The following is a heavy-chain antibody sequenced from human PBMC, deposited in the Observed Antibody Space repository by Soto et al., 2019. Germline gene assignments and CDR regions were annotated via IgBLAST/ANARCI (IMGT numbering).Heavy chain of an antibody. CDR2: ISAYNGNT. CDR1: GYTFTSYG. Sequence: ASVKVSCKASGYTFTSYGISWVRQAPGQGLEWMGWISAYNGNTNYAQKLQGRVTMTTDTSTSTAYMELRSLRSDDTAVYYCAREVPYSSSWYSQYYGMDVWGHGTPVTVSS. V-gene: IGHV1-18*01. J-gene: IGHJ6*02. D-gene: IGHD6-13*01. CDR3: AREVPYSSSWYSQYYGMDV.